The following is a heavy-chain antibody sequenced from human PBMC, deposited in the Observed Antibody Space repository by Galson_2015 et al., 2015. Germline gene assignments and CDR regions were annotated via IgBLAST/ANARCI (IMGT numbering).Heavy chain of an antibody. CDR2: ILPIFGTA. Sequence: SVKVPCKASGGTFSSYAISWVRQAPGQGLEWMGGILPIFGTANYAQKFQGRVTITADESTSTAYMELSSLRSEDTAVYYCARDFSGYCSGGSCYSYYYYMDVWGKGTTVTVSS. CDR3: ARDFSGYCSGGSCYSYYYYMDV. CDR1: GGTFSSYA. D-gene: IGHD2-15*01. J-gene: IGHJ6*03. V-gene: IGHV1-69*13.